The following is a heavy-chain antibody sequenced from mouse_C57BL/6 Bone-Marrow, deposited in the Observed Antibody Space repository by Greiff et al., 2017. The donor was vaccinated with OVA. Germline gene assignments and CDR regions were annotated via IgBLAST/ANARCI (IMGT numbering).Heavy chain of an antibody. CDR1: GFTFSDYG. CDR3: ARWGWSAWFAY. D-gene: IGHD2-3*01. V-gene: IGHV5-17*01. CDR2: ISSGSSTI. Sequence: VQRVESGGGLVKPGGSLKLSCAASGFTFSDYGMHWVRQAPEKGLEWVAYISSGSSTIYYADTVKGRFTISRDNAKNTLFLQMTSLRSEDTAMYYCARWGWSAWFAYWGQGTLVTVAA. J-gene: IGHJ3*01.